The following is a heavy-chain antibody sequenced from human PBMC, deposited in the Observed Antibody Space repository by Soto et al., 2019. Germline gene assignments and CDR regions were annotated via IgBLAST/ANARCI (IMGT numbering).Heavy chain of an antibody. CDR3: ARDQWSQRDAFDI. J-gene: IGHJ3*02. V-gene: IGHV4-59*01. CDR2: IYYSGST. Sequence: QVQLQESGPGLVKPSETLSLTCTVSGGSISSYYWSWIRQPPGKGLEWIGYIYYSGSTNYNPSLKSRVTISVDTSNNQFSLKLSSVTAADTAVYYCARDQWSQRDAFDIWGQGTMVTVSS. CDR1: GGSISSYY. D-gene: IGHD2-8*01.